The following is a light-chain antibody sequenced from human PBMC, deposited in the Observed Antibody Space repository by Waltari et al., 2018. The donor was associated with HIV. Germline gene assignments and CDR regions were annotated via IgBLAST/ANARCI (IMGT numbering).Light chain of an antibody. CDR3: QAWDNSAAV. V-gene: IGLV3-1*01. Sequence: SYDLPQPPSVSVSPGQTAILPCPGHKLGFQYASWYQQRPGHSPVLVIYQDATRPSGTPQRFSGSNSGHTATLTISGTQAMDEADYYCQAWDNSAAVFGGGTKLTVL. CDR2: QDA. J-gene: IGLJ2*01. CDR1: KLGFQY.